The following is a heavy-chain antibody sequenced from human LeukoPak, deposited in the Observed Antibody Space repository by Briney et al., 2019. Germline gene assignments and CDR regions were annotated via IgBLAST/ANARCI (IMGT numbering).Heavy chain of an antibody. V-gene: IGHV1-18*01. D-gene: IGHD5-18*01. CDR1: GGTFSSYA. CDR3: ARDTGLYGYSSYYMDV. J-gene: IGHJ6*03. CDR2: ISAYNGNT. Sequence: ASVKVSCKASGGTFSSYAISWVRQAPGQGLEWMGWISAYNGNTNYAQKLQGRVTMTTDTSTSTAYMELRSLRSDDTAVYYCARDTGLYGYSSYYMDVWGKGTTVTVSS.